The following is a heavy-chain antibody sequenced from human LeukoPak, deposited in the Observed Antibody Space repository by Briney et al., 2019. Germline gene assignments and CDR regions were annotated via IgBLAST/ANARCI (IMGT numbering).Heavy chain of an antibody. CDR1: GFTFSTYS. CDR3: ARSVFSGVVAAQHEFDD. CDR2: IDFSGDYI. D-gene: IGHD2-15*01. J-gene: IGHJ4*02. V-gene: IGHV3-21*01. Sequence: GGSLRLSCAAPGFTFSTYSMNWVRQGPGKGLEWVSTIDFSGDYIYYADSLKGRFTISRDNAKNSVHLQMNSLRAEDTAVYYCARSVFSGVVAAQHEFDDWRQGPLVTVSS.